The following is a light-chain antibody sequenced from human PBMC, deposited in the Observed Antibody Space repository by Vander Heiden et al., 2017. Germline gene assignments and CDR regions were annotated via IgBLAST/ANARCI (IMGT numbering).Light chain of an antibody. Sequence: QSALTPPASVSGSPGQSLTLSCTGTSSDVGSYNLVSWYQQHPGKAAKLMIYEVSKRPAGVSNRFSGSKSGNTASLTISGLQAEDEADYYCCSDAGSSTSGVFGGGTKLTVL. J-gene: IGLJ2*01. CDR3: CSDAGSSTSGV. V-gene: IGLV2-23*02. CDR2: EVS. CDR1: SSDVGSYNL.